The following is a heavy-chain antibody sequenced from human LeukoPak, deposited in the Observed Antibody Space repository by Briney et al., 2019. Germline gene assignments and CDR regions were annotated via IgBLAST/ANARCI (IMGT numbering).Heavy chain of an antibody. Sequence: SETLSLTCTVSGGSLSSSTYYWGWLRQPPGKGLEWIGNIYYSGSTYHNPSLESRVTITVHTSKNQFSLKLSSVTAADTAVYYCARDGYLAADYWGQGTLVTVSS. CDR3: ARDGYLAADY. V-gene: IGHV4-39*07. CDR1: GGSLSSSTYY. D-gene: IGHD2-2*03. J-gene: IGHJ4*02. CDR2: IYYSGST.